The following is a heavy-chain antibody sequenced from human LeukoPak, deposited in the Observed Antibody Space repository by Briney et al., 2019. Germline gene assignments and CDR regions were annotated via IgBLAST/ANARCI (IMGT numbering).Heavy chain of an antibody. J-gene: IGHJ2*01. V-gene: IGHV3-48*03. CDR3: AXGXYYXXXXY. Sequence: YISGTGSTXYYADSVKGRFTISRDNAKNSLYLQMNSLRAEDTAVYYCAXGXYYXXXXY. D-gene: IGHD3-10*01. CDR2: ISGTGSTX.